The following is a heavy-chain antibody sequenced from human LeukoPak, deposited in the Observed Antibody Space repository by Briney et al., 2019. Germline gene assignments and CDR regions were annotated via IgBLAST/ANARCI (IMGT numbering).Heavy chain of an antibody. J-gene: IGHJ6*02. D-gene: IGHD5-12*01. CDR3: ARADLEMATISPNYYYGMDV. Sequence: SQTLSLTCAISGDSVSSNSAAWNWIRQSPSRGLEWLGRTYYRPKWYNDYAVSVKSRITINPDTSKNQFSLKLSSVTAADTAVYYCARADLEMATISPNYYYGMDVWGQGTTVTVSS. CDR2: TYYRPKWYN. CDR1: GDSVSSNSAA. V-gene: IGHV6-1*01.